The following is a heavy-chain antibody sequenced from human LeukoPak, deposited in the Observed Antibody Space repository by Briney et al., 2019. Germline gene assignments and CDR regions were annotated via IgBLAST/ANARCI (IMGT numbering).Heavy chain of an antibody. V-gene: IGHV5-51*07. Sequence: GESPKISCNASGYTFTKYWIAWVHQMPGKGLEWMGIIYPGDSDIRYSPSFRGQVTISADKSITTAYLQWSSLKASDTAMYYCARHFGYSGYDGDYWGQGTLVTVSS. CDR2: IYPGDSDI. D-gene: IGHD5-12*01. J-gene: IGHJ4*02. CDR1: GYTFTKYW. CDR3: ARHFGYSGYDGDY.